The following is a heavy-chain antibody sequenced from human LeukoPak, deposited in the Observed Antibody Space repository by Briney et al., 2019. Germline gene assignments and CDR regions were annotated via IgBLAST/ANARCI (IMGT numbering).Heavy chain of an antibody. V-gene: IGHV3-23*01. CDR1: RFTFSSYA. CDR3: AKVTTVTHRRYFDY. Sequence: GGSLRLSCAASRFTFSSYAMSWVRPAPGKGLEWVSAISGSGGSTYYADSVKGRFTISRDNSKNTLYLQMNSLRAEDTAVYYCAKVTTVTHRRYFDYWGQGTLVTVSS. CDR2: ISGSGGST. J-gene: IGHJ4*02. D-gene: IGHD4-17*01.